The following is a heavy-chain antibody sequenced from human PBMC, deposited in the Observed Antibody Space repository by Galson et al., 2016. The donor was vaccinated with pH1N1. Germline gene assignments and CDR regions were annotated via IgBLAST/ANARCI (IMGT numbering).Heavy chain of an antibody. V-gene: IGHV4-61*01. CDR2: IYYSGST. D-gene: IGHD1-26*01. J-gene: IGHJ2*01. Sequence: ETLSLPCTVSGGSVSSGSYYWSWIRQPPGKGLEWIGYIYYSGSTNYNPSLKSRVTISVDTSKNQFSLKLSSVTAADTAVYYCAREMGVLDGSITYFDLWGRGTLVTVSS. CDR1: GGSVSSGSYY. CDR3: AREMGVLDGSITYFDL.